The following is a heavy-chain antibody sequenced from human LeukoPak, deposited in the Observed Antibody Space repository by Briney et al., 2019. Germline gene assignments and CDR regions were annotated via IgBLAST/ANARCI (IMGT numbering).Heavy chain of an antibody. Sequence: SGGSLRLSCAASGFTFSSYAMSWVRQAPGKGLEWVSAISGSGGSTYCADSVKGRFTISRDNSKNTLCLQMNSLRAEDTAVYYCARHVRDYYDSSGYNFDYWGQGTLVTVSS. D-gene: IGHD3-22*01. V-gene: IGHV3-23*01. J-gene: IGHJ4*02. CDR2: ISGSGGST. CDR1: GFTFSSYA. CDR3: ARHVRDYYDSSGYNFDY.